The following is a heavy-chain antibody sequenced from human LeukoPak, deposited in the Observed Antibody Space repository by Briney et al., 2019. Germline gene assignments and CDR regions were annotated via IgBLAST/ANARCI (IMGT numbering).Heavy chain of an antibody. Sequence: GRSLRLSCAASGFTFSSYGMHWVRQAPGKGLEWVAVIWYDGSNKYYADSVKGRFTISIDNSKSTLYLQMNRLRAEDTAVYYCARDAYSSNSGSYFDYWGQGTLVTVSS. CDR3: ARDAYSSNSGSYFDY. CDR2: IWYDGSNK. J-gene: IGHJ4*02. D-gene: IGHD6-13*01. CDR1: GFTFSSYG. V-gene: IGHV3-33*01.